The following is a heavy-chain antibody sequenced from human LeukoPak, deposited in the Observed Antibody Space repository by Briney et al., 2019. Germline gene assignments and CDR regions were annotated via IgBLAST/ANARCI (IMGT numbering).Heavy chain of an antibody. J-gene: IGHJ5*02. CDR3: ARTGGVCSGGSCYSLAWFDP. CDR1: GYTFTSYG. CDR2: ISAYNGNT. V-gene: IGHV1-18*01. D-gene: IGHD2-15*01. Sequence: ASVKVSCKASGYTFTSYGISWVRQAPGQGLEWMGWISAYNGNTNYAQKLQGRVTMTTDTSTGTAYMELRSLRSDDTAVYYCARTGGVCSGGSCYSLAWFDPWGQGTLVTVSS.